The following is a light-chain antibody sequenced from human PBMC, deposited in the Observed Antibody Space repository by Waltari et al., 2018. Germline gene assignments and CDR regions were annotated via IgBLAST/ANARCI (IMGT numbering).Light chain of an antibody. CDR3: GTWDTSLSGGV. Sequence: QSVLTQPPSVSAAPGQKVTISCSGSNSNLGNNYVSWYQQVPGTAPKLLIYDNSERPSGIPDRFSGSKSGTSATLDITGLQTGDEADYYCGTWDTSLSGGVFGGGTKLTVL. CDR1: NSNLGNNY. V-gene: IGLV1-51*01. CDR2: DNS. J-gene: IGLJ3*02.